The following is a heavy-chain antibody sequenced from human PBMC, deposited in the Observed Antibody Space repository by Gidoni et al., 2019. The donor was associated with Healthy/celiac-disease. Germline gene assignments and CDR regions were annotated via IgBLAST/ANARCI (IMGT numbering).Heavy chain of an antibody. J-gene: IGHJ4*02. CDR1: GFTFSSYA. CDR3: AKGIGAAAGTDY. CDR2: ISGSGGST. Sequence: EVQLLESGGGWVQPRGSLRPSCSASGFTFSSYAMSWVRQAPGKGLEWVSAISGSGGSTYYADSVKGRFTISRDNSKNTLYLKMNSLRAEDTAVYYCAKGIGAAAGTDYWGQGTLVTVSS. V-gene: IGHV3-23*01. D-gene: IGHD6-13*01.